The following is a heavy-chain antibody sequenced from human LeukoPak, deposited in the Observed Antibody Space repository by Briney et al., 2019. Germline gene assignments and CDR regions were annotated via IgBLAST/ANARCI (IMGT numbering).Heavy chain of an antibody. V-gene: IGHV3-48*02. J-gene: IGHJ4*02. CDR1: GITFSGYS. Sequence: GGSLRLSCVVSGITFSGYSMIWVRQAPGKGLEWLSFMTTSGNTVFYAESVKDRFTISRDNAKKSLYLQMNSLRDEDTAVYYCARVGGTTAVTMYFEYWGQGTLVTVSS. CDR3: ARVGGTTAVTMYFEY. D-gene: IGHD1-26*01. CDR2: MTTSGNTV.